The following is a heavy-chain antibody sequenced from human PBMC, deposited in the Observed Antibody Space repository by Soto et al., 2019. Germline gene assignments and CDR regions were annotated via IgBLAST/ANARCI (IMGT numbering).Heavy chain of an antibody. CDR3: ARDGYDSSGYYTFDY. Sequence: ASVKASCKASGYTFTRYVISWVRQAPGQGLEWMGWISAYNGNTNYAQKLQGRVTMTTDTSTSTAYMELRSLRSDDTAVYYCARDGYDSSGYYTFDYWGQGTLVTVSS. V-gene: IGHV1-18*01. D-gene: IGHD3-22*01. J-gene: IGHJ4*02. CDR2: ISAYNGNT. CDR1: GYTFTRYV.